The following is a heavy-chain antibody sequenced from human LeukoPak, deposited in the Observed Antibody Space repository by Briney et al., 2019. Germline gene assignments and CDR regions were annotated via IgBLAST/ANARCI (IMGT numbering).Heavy chain of an antibody. J-gene: IGHJ3*01. CDR3: ARGAYSSGWYDAFDV. Sequence: ASVKVSCKASGGTFSSYAISWVRQATGQGLEWMGWMNPNSGNTGYAQKFQGRVTMTRNTSISTAYMGLSSLRSEDTAVYYCARGAYSSGWYDAFDVWGQGTMVTVSS. CDR2: MNPNSGNT. CDR1: GGTFSSYA. D-gene: IGHD6-19*01. V-gene: IGHV1-8*02.